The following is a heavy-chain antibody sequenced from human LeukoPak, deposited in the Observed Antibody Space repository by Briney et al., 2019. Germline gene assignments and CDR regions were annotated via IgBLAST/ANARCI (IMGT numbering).Heavy chain of an antibody. CDR2: LDSEGSNG. CDR1: GFTFSSYW. Sequence: GGALMLSCAASGFTFSSYWMHTVRQTPARGLGLVSRLDSEGSNGRDADSVKGRFTNSRDNAKTTLYLQMNSLRVEDTAVYYCAKESGGGGQGFDYWGQGTLVTVSS. V-gene: IGHV3-74*01. J-gene: IGHJ4*02. D-gene: IGHD2-15*01. CDR3: AKESGGGGQGFDY.